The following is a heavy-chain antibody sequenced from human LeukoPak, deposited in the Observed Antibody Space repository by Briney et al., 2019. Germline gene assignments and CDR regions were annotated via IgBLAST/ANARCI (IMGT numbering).Heavy chain of an antibody. V-gene: IGHV3-73*01. CDR3: TRLLNIPFRGAFDI. CDR2: IRSKANSYAT. J-gene: IGHJ3*02. Sequence: GRSLRLSCAASGFTFSGSAMHWVRQASGKGLEWVGRIRSKANSYATAYAASVKGRFTISRDDSKNTAYLQMNSLKTENTAVYYCTRLLNIPFRGAFDIWGQGTMVTVSS. CDR1: GFTFSGSA. D-gene: IGHD2-15*01.